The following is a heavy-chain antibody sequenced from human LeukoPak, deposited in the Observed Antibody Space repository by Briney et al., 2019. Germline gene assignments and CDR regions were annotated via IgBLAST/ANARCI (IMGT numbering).Heavy chain of an antibody. CDR3: ARLPGGAYYYYYGMDV. Sequence: GESLKISCKGSGYSFTSYWIGWVRQMPGKGLEWMGIIYPGDSDTRYSPSFQGQVTISADKSISTAYLQWSSLKASDTAMYYCARLPGGAYYYYYGMDVWGQGTTVTASS. J-gene: IGHJ6*02. V-gene: IGHV5-51*01. CDR2: IYPGDSDT. CDR1: GYSFTSYW. D-gene: IGHD3-16*01.